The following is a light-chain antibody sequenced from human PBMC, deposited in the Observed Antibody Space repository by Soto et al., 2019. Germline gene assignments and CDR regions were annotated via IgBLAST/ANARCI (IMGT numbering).Light chain of an antibody. V-gene: IGLV2-14*01. CDR1: SSDVGGYNY. CDR2: EVS. Sequence: CVRPQPASVSGSAGQSIGLSCPGTSSDVGGYNYVSWYQQHPGKAPKLMIHEVSNRPSGISDRFSGSKSGNTASLTISGLQAHDEADYYCSSHTSYSTRVFGTGTKVTVL. CDR3: SSHTSYSTRV. J-gene: IGLJ1*01.